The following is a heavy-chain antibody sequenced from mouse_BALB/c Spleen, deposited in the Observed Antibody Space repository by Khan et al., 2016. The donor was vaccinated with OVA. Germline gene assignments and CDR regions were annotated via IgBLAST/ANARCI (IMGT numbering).Heavy chain of an antibody. CDR3: ARRGLRWDFDY. Sequence: VQLQQSGAELAKPGASVKMSCKASGYTFINYWILWVKQRPGQGLEWSGYINPSTAYTEYNQNFKDKATLNADKSSSTAYMQLSSLPSEDSAVYYCARRGLRWDFDYWGQGPTLTFSS. CDR2: INPSTAYT. J-gene: IGHJ2*01. CDR1: GYTFINYW. V-gene: IGHV1-7*01. D-gene: IGHD1-1*01.